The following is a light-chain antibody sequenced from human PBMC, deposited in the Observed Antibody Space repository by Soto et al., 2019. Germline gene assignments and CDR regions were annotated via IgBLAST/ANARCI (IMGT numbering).Light chain of an antibody. CDR1: QSVGNNY. CDR2: GAS. CDR3: QQYTSSHLT. Sequence: EIVLTHSPDTLSLSPGERATLSCRASQSVGNNYLAWYQQRPGQAPRLVIYGASNRATGIPDRFSAWGSGTDFTLTISRLEPEDFAVYYCQQYTSSHLTFGQGTKVEIK. J-gene: IGKJ1*01. V-gene: IGKV3-20*01.